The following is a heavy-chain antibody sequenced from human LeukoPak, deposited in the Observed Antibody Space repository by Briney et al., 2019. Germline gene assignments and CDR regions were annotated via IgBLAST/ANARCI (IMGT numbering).Heavy chain of an antibody. D-gene: IGHD6-19*01. J-gene: IGHJ4*02. V-gene: IGHV4-34*01. CDR2: INHSGST. CDR1: GFTFTNAW. Sequence: PGGSLRLSCVDSGFTFTNAWMSWVRQPPGKGLEWIGEINHSGSTNYNPSLKSRVTISVDTSKNQFSLKLSSVTAADTAVYYCARIPSVPGIAVAGTSSYWGQGTLVTVSS. CDR3: ARIPSVPGIAVAGTSSY.